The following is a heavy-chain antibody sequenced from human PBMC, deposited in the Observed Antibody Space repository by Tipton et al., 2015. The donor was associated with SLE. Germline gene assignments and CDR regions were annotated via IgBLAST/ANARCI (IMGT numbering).Heavy chain of an antibody. CDR3: TTVVLAGDY. CDR1: GFTFSSYA. J-gene: IGHJ4*02. CDR2: IKSKTDGGTT. V-gene: IGHV3-15*01. Sequence: SLRLSCAASGFTFSSYAMHWVRQAPGKGLEWVGCIKSKTDGGTTDYAAPVKGRFTISRDDSKNTLYLQMNSLKTEDTAVYYCTTVVLAGDYWGQGTLVTVSS. D-gene: IGHD2-8*02.